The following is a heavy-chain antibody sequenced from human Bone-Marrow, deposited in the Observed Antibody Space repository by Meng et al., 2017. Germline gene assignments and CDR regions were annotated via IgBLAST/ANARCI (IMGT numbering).Heavy chain of an antibody. J-gene: IGHJ6*02. CDR2: IVVGSGNT. D-gene: IGHD6-25*01. CDR3: AEDQRTLLAAARYYYYGMDV. Sequence: SVKVSCKASGFTFTSSAMQWVRQARGQRLEWIGWIVVGSGNTNYAQKFQERVTITRDMSTSTAYMELSSLRSEDTAVYYCAEDQRTLLAAARYYYYGMDVWGQGTTVTVS. V-gene: IGHV1-58*02. CDR1: GFTFTSSA.